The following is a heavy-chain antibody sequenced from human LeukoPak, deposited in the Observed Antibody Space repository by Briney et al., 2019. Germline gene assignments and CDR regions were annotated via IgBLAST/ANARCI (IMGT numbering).Heavy chain of an antibody. Sequence: SVKVSCKASVGTFSSYAISWVRQAPGQGLEWMGGIIPIFGTANYAQKFQGRVTITADESTSTAYMELSSLRSEDTAVYYCARDTYYYDSSGYYFDWGQGTLVTVSS. CDR2: IIPIFGTA. D-gene: IGHD3-22*01. CDR1: VGTFSSYA. V-gene: IGHV1-69*13. J-gene: IGHJ4*02. CDR3: ARDTYYYDSSGYYFD.